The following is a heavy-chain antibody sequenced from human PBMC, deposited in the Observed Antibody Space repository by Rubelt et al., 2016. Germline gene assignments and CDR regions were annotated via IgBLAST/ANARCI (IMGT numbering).Heavy chain of an antibody. CDR3: AGARGPSEFDY. V-gene: IGHV4-59*08. CDR2: ISHTGST. Sequence: QVQLQESGPRLVKPSETLSLTCTVSGGSISPYYWSWVRQSPEKGLEWIGYISHTGSTNFSPSLKSRVTISMDTSRNLFPLNRNSVTAADAAVYYCAGARGPSEFDYWGQGALVTVSS. J-gene: IGHJ4*02. D-gene: IGHD1-14*01. CDR1: GGSISPYY.